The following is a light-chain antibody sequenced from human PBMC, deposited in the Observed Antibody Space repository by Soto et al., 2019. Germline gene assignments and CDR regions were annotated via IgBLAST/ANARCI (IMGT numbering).Light chain of an antibody. J-gene: IGLJ2*01. CDR1: SGHSSYI. Sequence: QSVLTQSSSASASLGSSVKLTCTLSSGHSSYIIAWHQQQPGKAPRYLMKLEGSGSYNKGSGVPDRFSGSSSGADRYLTISNLQFEDEADYYCETWDSNIPVVFGGGTQLTVL. V-gene: IGLV4-60*02. CDR3: ETWDSNIPVV. CDR2: LEGSGSY.